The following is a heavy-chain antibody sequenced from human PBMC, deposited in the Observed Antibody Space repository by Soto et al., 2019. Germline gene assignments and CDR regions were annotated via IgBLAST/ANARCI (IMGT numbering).Heavy chain of an antibody. D-gene: IGHD2-2*02. V-gene: IGHV1-46*02. J-gene: IGHJ4*02. CDR1: GYTFNSYF. CDR3: ARAGTGVVVPAAIQFPHIDY. Sequence: ASVKVSCKASGYTFNSYFMHWVRQAPGQGLEWMGVINPSGGSTSYAQKFLGRVTMTRDTSTSTVYMELSSLRSEDTAVYYCARAGTGVVVPAAIQFPHIDYWGQGTLVTVSS. CDR2: INPSGGST.